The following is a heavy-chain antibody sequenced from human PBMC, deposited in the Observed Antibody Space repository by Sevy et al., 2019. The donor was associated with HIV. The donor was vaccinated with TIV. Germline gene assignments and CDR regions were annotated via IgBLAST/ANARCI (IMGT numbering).Heavy chain of an antibody. Sequence: ASVKVSCKASGYTFTSYDINWVRQATGQGLEWMGWMNPNSGNTGYAQKFQGRVTMTRNTSISTACMELSSLRSEDTAVYYCARGPYYYDSSGYYATLAFDIWGQGTMVTVSS. CDR3: ARGPYYYDSSGYYATLAFDI. V-gene: IGHV1-8*01. D-gene: IGHD3-22*01. CDR2: MNPNSGNT. J-gene: IGHJ3*02. CDR1: GYTFTSYD.